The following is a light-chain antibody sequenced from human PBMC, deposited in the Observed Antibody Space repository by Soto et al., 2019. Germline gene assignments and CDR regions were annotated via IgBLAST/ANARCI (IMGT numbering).Light chain of an antibody. CDR3: QQYYSRPRT. J-gene: IGKJ2*01. CDR2: GAS. Sequence: EIVMTQSPATLSVSPGEGATLSCRASQSVSSSLAWYQQKPGQPPRLLISGASTTATGIPARFSGSGSGTEFTLTISSLQSEDSAVYFCQQYYSRPRTFGQGTKLEIK. CDR1: QSVSSS. V-gene: IGKV3-15*01.